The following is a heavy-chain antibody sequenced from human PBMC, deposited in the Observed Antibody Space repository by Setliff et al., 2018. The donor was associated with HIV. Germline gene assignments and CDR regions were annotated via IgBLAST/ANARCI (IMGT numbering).Heavy chain of an antibody. V-gene: IGHV3-30*18. J-gene: IGHJ1*01. CDR2: IYNDGSKK. CDR1: GFTFSTHG. Sequence: HPGGSLRLSCAASGFTFSTHGMHWVRQAPGKGLEWVAIIYNDGSKKYYADSVKGRFTISRDNSKNTLYLQMNSLRAEDTAVYYCAKDAAASRDAEYFQHWGQGTLVTVSS. CDR3: AKDAAASRDAEYFQH. D-gene: IGHD6-13*01.